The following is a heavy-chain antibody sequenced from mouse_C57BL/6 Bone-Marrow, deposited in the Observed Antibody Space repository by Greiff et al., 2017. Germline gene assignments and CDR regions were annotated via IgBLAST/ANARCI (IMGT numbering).Heavy chain of an antibody. Sequence: VQLQQSGAELARPGASVKLSCKASGYTFTSYGISWVKQRTGQGLEWIGEIYPRSGNTYYNEKFKGKATLTADKSSSTAYMELRSLTSEDSAVYFCARTGYRIPYSMDYWGQGTSVTVSS. CDR2: IYPRSGNT. J-gene: IGHJ4*01. V-gene: IGHV1-81*01. CDR1: GYTFTSYG. D-gene: IGHD3-1*01. CDR3: ARTGYRIPYSMDY.